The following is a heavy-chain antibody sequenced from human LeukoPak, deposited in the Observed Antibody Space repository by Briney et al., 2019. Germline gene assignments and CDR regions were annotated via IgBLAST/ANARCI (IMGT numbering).Heavy chain of an antibody. D-gene: IGHD3-10*01. CDR1: GGSISSSSYY. J-gene: IGHJ3*02. CDR3: ASVEFYYGSGSPFI. V-gene: IGHV4-39*07. CDR2: IYYSGST. Sequence: KPSETLSLTCTVSGGSISSSSYYWGWIRQPPGKGLEWIGSIYYSGSTYYNPSLKSRVTISVDTSKNQFSLRLSSVTAADTAVYYCASVEFYYGSGSPFILGQGTMVTVSS.